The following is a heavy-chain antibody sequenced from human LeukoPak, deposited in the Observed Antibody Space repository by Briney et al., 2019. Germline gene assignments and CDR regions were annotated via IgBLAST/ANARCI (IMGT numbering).Heavy chain of an antibody. D-gene: IGHD6-13*01. Sequence: GGSLRLSCAASGFTFSSYEMNWVRQAPGKGLEWVSYISSSGSTIYYADSVKGRFTILRDNAKNSLYLQMNSLRAEDTAVYYCYRESPAQQGDHWGQGTLVTVSS. J-gene: IGHJ4*02. CDR2: ISSSGSTI. CDR1: GFTFSSYE. V-gene: IGHV3-48*03. CDR3: YRESPAQQGDH.